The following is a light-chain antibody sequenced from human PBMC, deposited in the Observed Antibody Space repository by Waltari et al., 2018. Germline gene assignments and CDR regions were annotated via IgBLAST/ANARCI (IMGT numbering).Light chain of an antibody. J-gene: IGKJ4*01. CDR1: QSILYRSNNENY. V-gene: IGKV4-1*01. Sequence: DIVMTQSPDSLAVSLGERATINCKSSQSILYRSNNENYLAWYQQKPGHPPKLLIYWASTRESGVPDRFSGGGSGTDFTLTISSLQAEDVAIYYCQQYYTTPLTFGGGTKVEIK. CDR2: WAS. CDR3: QQYYTTPLT.